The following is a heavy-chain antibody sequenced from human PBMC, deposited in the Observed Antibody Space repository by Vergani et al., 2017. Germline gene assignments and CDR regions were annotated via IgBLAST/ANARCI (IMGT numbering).Heavy chain of an antibody. V-gene: IGHV4-34*01. CDR3: ARGGRQWLGRTYFDY. CDR1: GGSFSGYY. CDR2: INNIGST. D-gene: IGHD6-19*01. Sequence: QVQLQQWGAGLLKPSETLSLTCAVYGGSFSGYYWSWICQPPGKGLEWIGEINNIGSTNYNPSLKSRVTISVDTSKNQFSLKLSSVTAADTAVYYCARGGRQWLGRTYFDYWGQGTLVTVSS. J-gene: IGHJ4*02.